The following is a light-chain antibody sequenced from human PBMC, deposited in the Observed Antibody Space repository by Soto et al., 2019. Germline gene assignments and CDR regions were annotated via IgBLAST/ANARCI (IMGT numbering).Light chain of an antibody. CDR1: QSISSW. Sequence: DIPMTQSPSTLSASVRDRVTITCRASQSISSWLAWYQQKPGKAPKLLIYKASSLESGVPSRFSGSGSGTEFTLTISSLQPDDFATYYCQQYNSYSRTFGQGTKVEIK. V-gene: IGKV1-5*03. CDR3: QQYNSYSRT. CDR2: KAS. J-gene: IGKJ1*01.